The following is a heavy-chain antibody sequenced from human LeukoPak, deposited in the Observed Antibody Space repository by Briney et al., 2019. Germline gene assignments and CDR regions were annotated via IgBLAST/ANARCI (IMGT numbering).Heavy chain of an antibody. CDR2: INHSGST. V-gene: IGHV4-34*01. CDR3: ASYYGSGSYYWFDP. CDR1: GGSFSGYY. J-gene: IGHJ5*02. Sequence: SETLSLTCTVSGGSFSGYYWSWIRQPPGKGLEWIGEINHSGSTNYNPSLKSRVTISVDTSKNQFSLKLSSVTAADTAVYYCASYYGSGSYYWFDPWGQGTLVTVSS. D-gene: IGHD3-10*01.